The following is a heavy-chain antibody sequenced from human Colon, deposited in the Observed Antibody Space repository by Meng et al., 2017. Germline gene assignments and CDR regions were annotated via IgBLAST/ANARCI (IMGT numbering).Heavy chain of an antibody. D-gene: IGHD6-19*01. Sequence: VPFCQVGAEVKKPGASVKLSCKTSGFTFTGYTLHWVRQAPGQSLEWMGWINAADGSTKYSQKFLDRVTITRDTSASTVYMELSSLTSEDTAVYYCARGAITRTATALGWWGQGTLVTVSS. CDR3: ARGAITRTATALGW. J-gene: IGHJ4*02. V-gene: IGHV1-3*01. CDR2: INAADGST. CDR1: GFTFTGYT.